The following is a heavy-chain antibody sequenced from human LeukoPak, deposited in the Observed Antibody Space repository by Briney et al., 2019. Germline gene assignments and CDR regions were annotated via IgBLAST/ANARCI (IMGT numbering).Heavy chain of an antibody. Sequence: SETLSLTCTVSGDSMSDYFWTWIRQPPGKGLEWIGYAADSGSTNYNPSLKSRVTISVDTSKNQFSLNLTSVTAADTAVYYCARFTPQGYGWGGYNRFDPWGQGTLVTVSS. J-gene: IGHJ5*02. CDR3: ARFTPQGYGWGGYNRFDP. CDR1: GDSMSDYF. D-gene: IGHD3-16*01. V-gene: IGHV4-59*01. CDR2: AADSGST.